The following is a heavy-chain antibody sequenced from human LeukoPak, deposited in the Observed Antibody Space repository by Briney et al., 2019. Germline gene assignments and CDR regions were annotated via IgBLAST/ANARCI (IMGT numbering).Heavy chain of an antibody. J-gene: IGHJ4*02. CDR2: ISGSGGST. CDR3: VKRQCSGGSCYFIDY. CDR1: GSTFSSYA. D-gene: IGHD2-15*01. Sequence: QTGGSLRLSCAASGSTFSSYAMTWVRQAPGKGLEWVSVISGSGGSTYYADSVKGRFTISRDNSKNTVYLQMNSLRVEDTAVYYCVKRQCSGGSCYFIDYWGQGTLVTVSS. V-gene: IGHV3-23*01.